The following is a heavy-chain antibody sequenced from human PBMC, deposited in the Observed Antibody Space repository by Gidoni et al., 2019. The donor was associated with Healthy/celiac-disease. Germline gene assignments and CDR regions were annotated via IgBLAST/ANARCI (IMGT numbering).Heavy chain of an antibody. J-gene: IGHJ6*03. CDR1: GYTFTSYG. CDR2: IRAYNGKT. V-gene: IGHV1-18*04. CDR3: ARENYMGTYYNYYYYYMDV. D-gene: IGHD3-10*01. Sequence: QVQLVQSGAEVKKLGASVQVSCKASGYTFTSYGISWVRPAPGQGLEWMGWIRAYNGKTNYAQKLQGRVTMTTDTSTSTAYMELRSLRSDDTAVYYCARENYMGTYYNYYYYYMDVWGKGTTVTVSS.